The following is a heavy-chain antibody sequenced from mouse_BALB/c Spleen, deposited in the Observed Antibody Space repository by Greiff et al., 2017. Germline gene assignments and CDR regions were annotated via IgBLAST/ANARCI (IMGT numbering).Heavy chain of an antibody. CDR3: ARDGIYYDYDDAMDY. V-gene: IGHV14-3*02. CDR1: GFNIKDTY. CDR2: IDPANGNT. J-gene: IGHJ4*01. D-gene: IGHD2-4*01. Sequence: VQLKQSGAELVKPGASVKLSCTASGFNIKDTYMHWVKQRPEQGLEWIGRIDPANGNTKYDPKFQGKATITADTSSNTAYLQLSSLTSEDTAVYYCARDGIYYDYDDAMDYWGQGTSVTVSS.